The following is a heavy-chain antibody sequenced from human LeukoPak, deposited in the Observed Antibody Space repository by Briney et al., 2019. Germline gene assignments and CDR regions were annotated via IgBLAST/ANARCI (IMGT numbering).Heavy chain of an antibody. J-gene: IGHJ4*02. CDR3: ARGTAGGVNWGIDY. V-gene: IGHV3-20*04. CDR2: INWNGGST. Sequence: PGGSLRLSCAASGFTFDDYGMSWVRQAPGKGREWVSGINWNGGSTGYADSVKGRFTISRDNAKNSLYLQTNSLRAEDTAVYYCARGTAGGVNWGIDYWGQGTLVTVSS. CDR1: GFTFDDYG. D-gene: IGHD3-16*01.